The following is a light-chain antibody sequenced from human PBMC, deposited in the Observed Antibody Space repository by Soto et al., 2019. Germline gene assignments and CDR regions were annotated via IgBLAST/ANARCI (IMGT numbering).Light chain of an antibody. Sequence: QSVLTQPPSASGSPGQSVTISCTGTSNDVGGYNYVSWYQQHPGKATKLMIYEVSKRPSGVPDRFSGSKSGNTASLTVSGLQAEDEADYYCSSYAGSNNYVFGTGTKVTVL. CDR1: SNDVGGYNY. J-gene: IGLJ1*01. V-gene: IGLV2-8*01. CDR3: SSYAGSNNYV. CDR2: EVS.